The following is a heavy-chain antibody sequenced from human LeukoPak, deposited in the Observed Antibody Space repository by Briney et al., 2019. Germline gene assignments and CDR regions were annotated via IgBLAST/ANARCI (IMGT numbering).Heavy chain of an antibody. Sequence: PGGSLRLSCAASGFTFSSYSMNWVRQAPGKGLEWVSSISIASSYKYYADSLKGRFTISRDNAKNSLYLQLNSLRAEDTAVYYCTRDRLWFGELLAFDYWGQGTLVTVSS. CDR3: TRDRLWFGELLAFDY. CDR2: ISIASSYK. J-gene: IGHJ4*02. CDR1: GFTFSSYS. V-gene: IGHV3-21*01. D-gene: IGHD3-10*01.